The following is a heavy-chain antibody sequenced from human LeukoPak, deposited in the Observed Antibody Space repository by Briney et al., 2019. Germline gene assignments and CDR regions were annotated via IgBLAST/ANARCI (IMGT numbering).Heavy chain of an antibody. J-gene: IGHJ4*02. CDR1: GFTFSSYS. Sequence: GGSLRLSCAASGFTFSSYSMNWVRQAPGKGLEWVSYISSSSSTIYYADSVKGRFTISRDNAKNSLYLQMNSLRAEDTAVYYCARVRTYYGGNSGYYFDYWGQGTLVTVSS. D-gene: IGHD4-23*01. CDR3: ARVRTYYGGNSGYYFDY. CDR2: ISSSSSTI. V-gene: IGHV3-48*04.